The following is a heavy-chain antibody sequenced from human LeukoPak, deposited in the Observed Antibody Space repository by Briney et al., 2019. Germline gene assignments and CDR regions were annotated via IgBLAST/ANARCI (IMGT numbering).Heavy chain of an antibody. Sequence: PGGSPRLSCAASGFTFSSYAMSWVRQAPGKGLEWVSAISGSGGSTYYADSVKGRFTISRDNSKNTLYLQMNSLRAEDTAVYYCAKDQPLSSSSEPDYWGQGTLVTVSS. J-gene: IGHJ4*02. CDR1: GFTFSSYA. CDR3: AKDQPLSSSSEPDY. CDR2: ISGSGGST. V-gene: IGHV3-23*01. D-gene: IGHD6-6*01.